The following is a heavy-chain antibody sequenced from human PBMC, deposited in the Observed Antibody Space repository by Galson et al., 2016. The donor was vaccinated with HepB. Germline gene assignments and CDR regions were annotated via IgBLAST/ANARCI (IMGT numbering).Heavy chain of an antibody. V-gene: IGHV3-21*06. CDR1: GFSFSNFA. J-gene: IGHJ4*02. CDR2: ISESGTVI. Sequence: SLRLSCAASGFSFSNFALNWVRQAPGKGLEWVSSISESGTVIFAADSLEGRLTISRDNTRNSLFLQMNGLRAEDTAIYYCARGKREWGFDFWGQGTLVTVSS. D-gene: IGHD3-3*01. CDR3: ARGKREWGFDF.